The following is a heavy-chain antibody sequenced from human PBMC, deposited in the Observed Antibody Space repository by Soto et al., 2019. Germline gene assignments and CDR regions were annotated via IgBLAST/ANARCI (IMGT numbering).Heavy chain of an antibody. Sequence: EVQLVESGGGLVQPGGSLRLSCAASGFTFSSYWMSWVRQAPGKGLAWVANIKQDGSEKYYVDSVKGRFTISRDNAKNSLYLQMNSLRAEDTAVYYCARDALVRYYYYGMDVWGQGTTVTVSS. CDR1: GFTFSSYW. CDR2: IKQDGSEK. D-gene: IGHD6-13*01. J-gene: IGHJ6*02. V-gene: IGHV3-7*05. CDR3: ARDALVRYYYYGMDV.